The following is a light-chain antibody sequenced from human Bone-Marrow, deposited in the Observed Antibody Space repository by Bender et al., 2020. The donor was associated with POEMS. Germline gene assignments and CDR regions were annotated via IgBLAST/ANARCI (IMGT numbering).Light chain of an antibody. J-gene: IGLJ3*02. V-gene: IGLV4-69*01. CDR1: SGHSTYG. CDR2: YTSAGGH. Sequence: QLVLTQSPSASASLGASVKLTCTLSSGHSTYGIVWYQQQPEKGPRYLMKYTSAGGHVKGDGIPDRFSVSSSGAEWFLTISSLQSEDEADYYCQTWGTGFWVFGGGTTLTVL. CDR3: QTWGTGFWV.